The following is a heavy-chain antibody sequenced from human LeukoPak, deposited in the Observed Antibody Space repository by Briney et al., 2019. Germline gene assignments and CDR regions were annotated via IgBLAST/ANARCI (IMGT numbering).Heavy chain of an antibody. CDR2: IKEDGSEK. D-gene: IGHD5-18*01. J-gene: IGHJ4*02. CDR1: GFTFSSYE. Sequence: GGSLRLSCAASGFTFSSYEMNWVRQAPGKGLEWVANIKEDGSEKDYVDSVKGRFTISRDNAKNSLYLQMDSLRAEDTAVYYCARDLSGVAGYTYGRGIDYWGQGTLVTVSS. CDR3: ARDLSGVAGYTYGRGIDY. V-gene: IGHV3-7*01.